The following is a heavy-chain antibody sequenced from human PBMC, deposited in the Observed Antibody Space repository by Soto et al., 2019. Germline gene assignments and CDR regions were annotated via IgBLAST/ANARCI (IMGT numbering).Heavy chain of an antibody. CDR2: ISAYNGNT. Sequence: GASVKVSCKASGYTFTSYGISWVRQAPGQGLEWMGWISAYNGNTNYAQKLQGRVTMTTDTSTSTAYMELRSLRSDDTAVYYCARDIHKYNWNYVGAFDIWGQGTMVT. D-gene: IGHD1-7*01. J-gene: IGHJ3*02. CDR3: ARDIHKYNWNYVGAFDI. V-gene: IGHV1-18*01. CDR1: GYTFTSYG.